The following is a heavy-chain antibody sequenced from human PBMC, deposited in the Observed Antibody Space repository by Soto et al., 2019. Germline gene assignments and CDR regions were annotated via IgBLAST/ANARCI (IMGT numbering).Heavy chain of an antibody. Sequence: ASVKVSCKASGYTFTRYDINWVRQATGQGLEWMGWMNPNSGNTGYAQKFQGRVTMTRNTSISTAYMELSSLRSEDTAVYYCAAIAVADYYYYYYMDVWGKGTTVTVSS. CDR2: MNPNSGNT. CDR1: GYTFTRYD. CDR3: AAIAVADYYYYYYMDV. V-gene: IGHV1-8*01. D-gene: IGHD6-19*01. J-gene: IGHJ6*03.